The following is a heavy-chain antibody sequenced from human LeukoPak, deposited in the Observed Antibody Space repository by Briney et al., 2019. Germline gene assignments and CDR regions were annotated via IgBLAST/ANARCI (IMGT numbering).Heavy chain of an antibody. CDR3: ASVLPPPDI. CDR2: IYTSGST. Sequence: PSQTVSLTCTVSGGSISSYYWSLIRQPAGKGLEWIGRIYTSGSTNYNPSLKSRVTMPVDTSKNQFSLKLSSVTDAVSAVYYCASVLPPPDIGGQGRMVTVSS. CDR1: GGSISSYY. D-gene: IGHD3-10*02. V-gene: IGHV4-4*07. J-gene: IGHJ3*02.